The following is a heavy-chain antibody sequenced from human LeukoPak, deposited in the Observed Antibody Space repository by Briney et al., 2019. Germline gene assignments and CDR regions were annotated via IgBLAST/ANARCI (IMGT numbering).Heavy chain of an antibody. CDR1: GDSVSSNSAA. Sequence: NPSQTLSLTCAISGDSVSSNSAAWNWIRQSPSRGLEWLGRTYYRSKWYNDYAVSVKSRITINPDTSKNQFSLQLNSVTPEDTAVYYCARDKRRDGYNWPNYYYGMDVWGQGTTVTVSS. D-gene: IGHD5-24*01. J-gene: IGHJ6*02. V-gene: IGHV6-1*01. CDR3: ARDKRRDGYNWPNYYYGMDV. CDR2: TYYRSKWYN.